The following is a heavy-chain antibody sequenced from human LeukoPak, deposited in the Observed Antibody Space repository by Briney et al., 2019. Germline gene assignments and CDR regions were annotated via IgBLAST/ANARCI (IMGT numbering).Heavy chain of an antibody. CDR1: GFTFNTYA. D-gene: IGHD3-10*01. CDR2: INGDGSST. V-gene: IGHV3-74*01. Sequence: GGSLRLSCAAAGFTFNTYAMAWVRQAPGKGLVWVSRINGDGSSTNYADPVKGRFTISRDNAKNTLYLQMNSLRAEDTAVYYCKRELKDGMDVWGQGTTVTVSS. CDR3: KRELKDGMDV. J-gene: IGHJ6*02.